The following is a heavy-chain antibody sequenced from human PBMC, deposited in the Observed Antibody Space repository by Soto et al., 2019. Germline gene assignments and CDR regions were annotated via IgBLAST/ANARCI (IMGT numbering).Heavy chain of an antibody. CDR2: IGPESGAT. J-gene: IGHJ4*02. Sequence: ASVKVSCKASGYTFSGHYIHWVRQAPEQGPEWMGEIGPESGATRYAQKFQGRVTMTREMSITTVYMELTNLSPDDTAVYYCGRGRSGQIVVFYWGQGTPVTVSS. CDR3: GRGRSGQIVVFY. CDR1: GYTFSGHY. D-gene: IGHD5-12*01. V-gene: IGHV1-2*02.